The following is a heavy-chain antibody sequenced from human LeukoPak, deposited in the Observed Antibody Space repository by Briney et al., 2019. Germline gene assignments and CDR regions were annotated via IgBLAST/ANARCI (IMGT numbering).Heavy chain of an antibody. Sequence: ASVKVSCKASGYTFTGYYMHWVRQAPEQGLEWMGWINPNSGGTNYAQKFQGRVTMTRDTSISTAYMELSRLRSDDTAVYYCARTGEGDFWSGYSLGYFDYWGQGTLVTVSS. J-gene: IGHJ4*02. D-gene: IGHD3-3*01. CDR2: INPNSGGT. V-gene: IGHV1-2*02. CDR1: GYTFTGYY. CDR3: ARTGEGDFWSGYSLGYFDY.